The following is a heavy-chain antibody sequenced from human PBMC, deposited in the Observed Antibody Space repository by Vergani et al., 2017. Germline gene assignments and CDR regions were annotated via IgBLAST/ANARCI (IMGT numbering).Heavy chain of an antibody. CDR1: GGSFSGYY. J-gene: IGHJ5*02. CDR2: INHSGRT. Sequence: QVQLQQWGAGLLKPSETLSLTCAVYGGSFSGYYWSWIRQPPGKGLEWIGEINHSGRTNYNPSLKSRVTISVDTSKNQFSLKLSSVTAADTAVYYCAREDIVVVPAANTGGSWFDPWGQGTLVTVSS. CDR3: AREDIVVVPAANTGGSWFDP. V-gene: IGHV4-34*01. D-gene: IGHD2-2*01.